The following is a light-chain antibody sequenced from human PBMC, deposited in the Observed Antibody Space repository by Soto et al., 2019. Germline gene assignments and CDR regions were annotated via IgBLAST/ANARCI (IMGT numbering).Light chain of an antibody. J-gene: IGKJ4*01. CDR1: QSVSSY. Sequence: VLTQSPDTLSLSPGERATLSCRTSQSVSSYLAWYQQKPGQAPRLLIYDASNRATGIPARFSGSGSGTDFTLTISSLEPEDFAVYYCQQCNNWPLTFGGGTKVEI. CDR3: QQCNNWPLT. V-gene: IGKV3-11*01. CDR2: DAS.